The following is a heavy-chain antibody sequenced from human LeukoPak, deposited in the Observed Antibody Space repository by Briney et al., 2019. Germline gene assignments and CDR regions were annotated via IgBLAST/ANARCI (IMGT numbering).Heavy chain of an antibody. CDR2: IYYSGST. J-gene: IGHJ4*02. V-gene: IGHV4-59*01. CDR1: GGSISSYY. CDR3: ARVTGYRIEDYFDY. Sequence: SETLSLTCTVSGGSISSYYWSWIRQPPGKGLEWIGYIYYSGSTNYNPSLKSRVTISVKTSKNEFSLKLRSVTAADTAVYYCARVTGYRIEDYFDYWGQGTLVTVSS. D-gene: IGHD6-13*01.